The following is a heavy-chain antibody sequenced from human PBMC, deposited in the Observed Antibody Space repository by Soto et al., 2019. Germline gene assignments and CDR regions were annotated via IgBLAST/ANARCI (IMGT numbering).Heavy chain of an antibody. V-gene: IGHV3-7*01. J-gene: IGHJ4*02. CDR1: GFILSSYW. CDR2: IKQDGSDK. D-gene: IGHD4-17*01. CDR3: ARWPTSVTSRGFDS. Sequence: EVQLVESGGGLVQPGGSLRLSCAASGFILSSYWMSWVRQAPGKGLEWVANIKQDGSDKYYVDSVRGRFTISRDNAKNSLYLQRNSLRAEDRAVYYCARWPTSVTSRGFDSWGQGTLVTVSS.